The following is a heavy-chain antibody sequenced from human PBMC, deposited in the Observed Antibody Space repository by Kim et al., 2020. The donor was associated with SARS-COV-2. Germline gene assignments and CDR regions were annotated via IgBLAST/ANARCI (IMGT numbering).Heavy chain of an antibody. Sequence: GKSRFTISRDYSKNTRYLQMNSLRAEDTAVYYCASESSSSWRHSNNGFEPWGQGTLVTVSS. CDR3: ASESSSSWRHSNNGFEP. V-gene: IGHV3-30*01. J-gene: IGHJ5*02. D-gene: IGHD6-13*01.